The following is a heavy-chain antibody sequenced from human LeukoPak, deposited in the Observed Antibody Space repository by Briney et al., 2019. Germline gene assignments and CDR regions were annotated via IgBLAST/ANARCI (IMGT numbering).Heavy chain of an antibody. V-gene: IGHV3-30*03. D-gene: IGHD6-19*01. CDR3: ARDSIPGIAVAGWSCFDY. Sequence: PGGSLRLSCAASGFTFSSYGMHWVRQAPGKGLEWVAVISYDGSNKYYADSVKGRFTISRDNSKNTLYLQMNSLRAEDTAVYYCARDSIPGIAVAGWSCFDYWGQGTLVTVSS. CDR1: GFTFSSYG. CDR2: ISYDGSNK. J-gene: IGHJ4*02.